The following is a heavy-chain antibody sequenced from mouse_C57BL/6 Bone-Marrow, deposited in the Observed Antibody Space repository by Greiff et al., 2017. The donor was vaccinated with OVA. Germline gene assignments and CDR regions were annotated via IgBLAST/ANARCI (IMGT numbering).Heavy chain of an antibody. J-gene: IGHJ2*01. D-gene: IGHD1-2*01. Sequence: QVQLQQSGAELMKPGASVKLSCKATGYTFTGYWIEWVKQRPGHGLEWIGEILPGSGSTNYNEKFKGKATFTADTSSNTAYMQLSRLTTEDSAIYYCARWGTTALEEYWGQGTTLTVSS. CDR2: ILPGSGST. CDR3: ARWGTTALEEY. V-gene: IGHV1-9*01. CDR1: GYTFTGYW.